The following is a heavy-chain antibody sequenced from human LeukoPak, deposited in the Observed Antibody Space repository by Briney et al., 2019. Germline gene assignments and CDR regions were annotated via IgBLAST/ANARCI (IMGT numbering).Heavy chain of an antibody. CDR3: AKDDYYGSGSYSLREQNSLGMDV. D-gene: IGHD3-10*01. V-gene: IGHV3-9*01. CDR2: ISWNSGSI. Sequence: PGRSLRLSCAASGFTFDDYAMHWVRQAPGKGLEWVSGISWNSGSIGYADSVKGRFTISRDNAKNSLYLQMNSLRAEDTALYYCAKDDYYGSGSYSLREQNSLGMDVWGQGTTVTVSS. CDR1: GFTFDDYA. J-gene: IGHJ6*02.